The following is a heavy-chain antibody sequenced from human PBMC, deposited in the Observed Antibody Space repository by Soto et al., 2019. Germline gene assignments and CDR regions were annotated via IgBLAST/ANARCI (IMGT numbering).Heavy chain of an antibody. CDR3: ARPSKEWLANDAFDI. CDR1: GGSISNSY. D-gene: IGHD6-19*01. J-gene: IGHJ3*02. CDR2: IFRTGST. V-gene: IGHV4-59*08. Sequence: QVQLQESGPGLVKSSETLSLTCTVSGGSISNSYWSWIRQPPGKVLEWIGFIFRTGSTNYNPSVKSRVTMSVDTSKNQFSLNLRSVTAADTAVYYCARPSKEWLANDAFDIWGQGTMVTVSS.